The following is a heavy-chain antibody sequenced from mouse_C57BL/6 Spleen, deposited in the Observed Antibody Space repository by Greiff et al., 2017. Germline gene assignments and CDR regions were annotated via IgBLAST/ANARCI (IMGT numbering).Heavy chain of an antibody. V-gene: IGHV8-8*01. J-gene: IGHJ1*03. CDR1: GFSLSTFGMG. D-gene: IGHD1-1*01. CDR2: IWWDDDK. Sequence: QVTLIESGPGILQPSQTLSLTCSSSGFSLSTFGMGVGWIRQPSGRGLEWLAHIWWDDDKYYNPALKSWLTISKDTSKNQVFLKIDNVDTADTATYYCARIARPSAVVAGGYFDVWGTGTTVTVSS. CDR3: ARIARPSAVVAGGYFDV.